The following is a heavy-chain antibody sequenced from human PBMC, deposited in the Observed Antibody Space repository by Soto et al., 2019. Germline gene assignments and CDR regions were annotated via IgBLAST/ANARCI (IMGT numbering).Heavy chain of an antibody. CDR3: ARETSEYYDFWSGSYWYFDL. D-gene: IGHD3-3*01. J-gene: IGHJ2*01. CDR1: GYTFTSYA. Sequence: ASVKVSCKASGYTFTSYAMHWVRQAPGQRLEWMGWINAGNGNTKYSQKFQGRVTITRDTSASTAYKELSSLRSEDTAVYYCARETSEYYDFWSGSYWYFDLWGRGTLVTVSS. V-gene: IGHV1-3*01. CDR2: INAGNGNT.